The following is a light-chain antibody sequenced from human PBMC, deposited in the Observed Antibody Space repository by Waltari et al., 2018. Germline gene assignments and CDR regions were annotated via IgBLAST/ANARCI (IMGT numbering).Light chain of an antibody. CDR3: SSFAGSNAVL. V-gene: IGLV2-8*01. Sequence: QSALTQPPSASGSPGQSVTISCTGTSDDVGGYNYVSWYQQHPGKAPKFLIYQVSNRPSVVPVRFAGSKSGNTASLTVSGLQAEDEADYYCSSFAGSNAVLFGGGTKLTV. CDR1: SDDVGGYNY. J-gene: IGLJ2*01. CDR2: QVS.